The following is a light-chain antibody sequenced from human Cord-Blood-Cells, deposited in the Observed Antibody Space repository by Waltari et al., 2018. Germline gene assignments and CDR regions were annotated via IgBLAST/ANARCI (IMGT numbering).Light chain of an antibody. CDR2: EGS. CDR3: CSYAGSSTVV. CDR1: SSDVGRYNL. J-gene: IGLJ2*01. V-gene: IGLV2-23*01. Sequence: QSALTQPASVSGSPGQSITISCTGTSSDVGRYNLVSWYQQHPGKAPKLMIYEGSKRPSGVSNRFSGSKSDNTASLTISGLQAEDEADYYCCSYAGSSTVVFGGGTKLTVL.